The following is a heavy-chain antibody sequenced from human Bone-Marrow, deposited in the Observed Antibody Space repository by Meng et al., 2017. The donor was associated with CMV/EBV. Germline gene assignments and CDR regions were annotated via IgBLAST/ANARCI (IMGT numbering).Heavy chain of an antibody. V-gene: IGHV5-51*01. J-gene: IGHJ3*02. Sequence: KVSCKGSGYSFTNFWIAWVRQMPGKGLEWMGIIYPGDSDTRYSPSFQGQVTISADKSISTAYLQWSSLKASDTAMYYCARRTGGVGYCSSTSCSGAFDIWGQGTMVTVSS. CDR3: ARRTGGVGYCSSTSCSGAFDI. CDR1: GYSFTNFW. CDR2: IYPGDSDT. D-gene: IGHD2-2*01.